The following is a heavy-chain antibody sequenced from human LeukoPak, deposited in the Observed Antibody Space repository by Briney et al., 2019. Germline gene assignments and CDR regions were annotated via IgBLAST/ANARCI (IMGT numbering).Heavy chain of an antibody. Sequence: PGGSLRLSSVASGFTFSNYWMTWVRQAPGKGLEWVANIKQDGSEKYYVDSVRGRFTISRDNAKNSLYLQVISLRAEDTAVYYCAREISSWYRTEGRFDPWGQGTLVTVSS. J-gene: IGHJ5*02. CDR1: GFTFSNYW. CDR3: AREISSWYRTEGRFDP. D-gene: IGHD6-13*01. V-gene: IGHV3-7*01. CDR2: IKQDGSEK.